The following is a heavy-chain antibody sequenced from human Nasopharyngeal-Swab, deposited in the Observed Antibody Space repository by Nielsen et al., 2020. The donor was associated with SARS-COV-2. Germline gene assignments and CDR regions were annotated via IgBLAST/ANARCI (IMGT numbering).Heavy chain of an antibody. J-gene: IGHJ4*02. CDR1: GFTFSSYS. CDR2: TGGTGDT. CDR3: ARDGGDSTSLGDY. D-gene: IGHD6-13*01. Sequence: GGSLRLYCAASGFTFSSYSITWVRQAPGKGLEWVSWTGGTGDTHFADSVKGRFTISRDNSKNTVDLQMNSLRVEDTAVYYCARDGGDSTSLGDYWGQGTLVTVSS. V-gene: IGHV3-23*01.